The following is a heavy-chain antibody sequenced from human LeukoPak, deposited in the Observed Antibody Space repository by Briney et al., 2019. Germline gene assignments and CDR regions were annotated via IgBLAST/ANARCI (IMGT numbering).Heavy chain of an antibody. CDR2: INSAGSST. J-gene: IGHJ4*02. CDR3: ARGPSGWGSLDS. Sequence: GGSLRLSCAASGFPFSSYWMHWVRQAPGKGLVWVSRINSAGSSTNYADSVKGRFTISRDNAKNTLYLQVKSLRAEDTAVYYCARGPSGWGSLDSWGQGTLVTVSS. V-gene: IGHV3-74*01. CDR1: GFPFSSYW. D-gene: IGHD7-27*01.